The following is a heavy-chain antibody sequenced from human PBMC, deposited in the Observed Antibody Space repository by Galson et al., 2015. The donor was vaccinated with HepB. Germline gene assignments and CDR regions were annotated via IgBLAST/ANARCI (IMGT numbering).Heavy chain of an antibody. CDR3: ARDRSSTSCYY. CDR2: ISSSSSYI. CDR1: GFTFSSYS. J-gene: IGHJ4*02. D-gene: IGHD2-2*01. Sequence: SLRLSCAASGFTFSSYSMTWVRQAPGKGLEWVSSISSSSSYIYYADSVKGRFTISRDNAKNSLYLQMNSLRAEDTAVYYCARDRSSTSCYYWGQGTLVTVSS. V-gene: IGHV3-21*01.